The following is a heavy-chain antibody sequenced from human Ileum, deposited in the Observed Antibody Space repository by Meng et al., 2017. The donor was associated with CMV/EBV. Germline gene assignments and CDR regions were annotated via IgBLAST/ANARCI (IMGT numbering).Heavy chain of an antibody. V-gene: IGHV4-39*07. D-gene: IGHD1-26*01. CDR3: ARDREVGATKY. J-gene: IGHJ4*01. CDR1: GGSINRGSYH. CDR2: LYYSGLT. Sequence: GSLRLSCAVSGGSINRGSYHWGWIRQPPGKGLEWMGSLYYSGLTYYNPSLKRRLTISLDTSKNQFSLKLTSVTAADTAVYYCARDREVGATKYWGQGKLVTVSS.